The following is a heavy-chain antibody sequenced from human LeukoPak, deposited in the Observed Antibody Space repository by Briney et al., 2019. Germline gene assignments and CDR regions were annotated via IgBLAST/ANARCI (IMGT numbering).Heavy chain of an antibody. D-gene: IGHD2-15*01. CDR2: IKKDGSEK. Sequence: GGSLRLSCTASGFIFSGSWMAWIRQAPGKGLEWVAIIKKDGSEKYYVDSMKGRFAISRDNAKNSLFLQMNSLRAEDTAIYYCTTDTWYSAGHWGQGTLVTVSS. CDR3: TTDTWYSAGH. V-gene: IGHV3-7*03. J-gene: IGHJ4*02. CDR1: GFIFSGSW.